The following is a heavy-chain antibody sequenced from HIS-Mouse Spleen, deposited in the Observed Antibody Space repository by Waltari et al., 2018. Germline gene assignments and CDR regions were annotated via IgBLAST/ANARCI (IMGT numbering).Heavy chain of an antibody. CDR3: AREIPYSSSWYDWYFDL. CDR2: IYYSGST. V-gene: IGHV4-39*07. Sequence: QLQLQESGPGLVKPSETLSLTCTVSGGSISISSYYWVWIRQPPGKGLEWIGSIYYSGSTYYNPSLKSRVTISVDTSKNQFSLKLSSVTAADTAVYYCAREIPYSSSWYDWYFDLWGRDTLVTVSS. J-gene: IGHJ2*01. CDR1: GGSISISSYY. D-gene: IGHD6-13*01.